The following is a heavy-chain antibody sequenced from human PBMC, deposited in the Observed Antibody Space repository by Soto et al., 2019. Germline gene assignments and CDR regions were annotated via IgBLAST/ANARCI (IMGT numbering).Heavy chain of an antibody. V-gene: IGHV4-34*01. CDR1: GGAFSDYY. CDR2: TSHSRNT. D-gene: IGHD1-1*01. Sequence: QVQLQQWGAGLLKPSETLSLTCAVNGGAFSDYYWTWIRQPPGKGLEWIGETSHSRNTNSNVLLKSRIPLSVDKARRQFSLRLTSVTAADTAVYYCARGRTWRGTDVWGQGTTLIVSS. CDR3: ARGRTWRGTDV. J-gene: IGHJ6*02.